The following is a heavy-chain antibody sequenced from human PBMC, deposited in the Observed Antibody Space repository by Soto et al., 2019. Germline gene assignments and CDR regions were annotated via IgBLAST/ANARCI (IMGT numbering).Heavy chain of an antibody. D-gene: IGHD2-8*02. V-gene: IGHV4-34*01. Sequence: QVQLQQWGAGLLKPSETLSLTCAVYGGSFSGYYWTWIRQPPGTGLEWIGEINHSGSTNYNPSLKSRAAISVDTALSQFSLKLTSVTAADTAVYYGARDKITGLFDYWGQGTLVTVSS. CDR3: ARDKITGLFDY. CDR1: GGSFSGYY. J-gene: IGHJ4*02. CDR2: INHSGST.